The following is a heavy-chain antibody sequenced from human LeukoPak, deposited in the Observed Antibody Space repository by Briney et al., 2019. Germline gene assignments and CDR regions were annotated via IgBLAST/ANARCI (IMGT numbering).Heavy chain of an antibody. J-gene: IGHJ5*02. V-gene: IGHV4-38-2*02. D-gene: IGHD3-3*01. CDR1: GYSISSGYY. CDR3: ARTGNYDFWSGYSNWFDP. Sequence: SETLSLTCTVSGYSISSGYYWGWIRQPPGKGLEWIGSIYHSGSTYYNPSLKSRVTMSVDTSKNQFSLKLSSVTAADTAVYYCARTGNYDFWSGYSNWFDPWGQGTLVTVSS. CDR2: IYHSGST.